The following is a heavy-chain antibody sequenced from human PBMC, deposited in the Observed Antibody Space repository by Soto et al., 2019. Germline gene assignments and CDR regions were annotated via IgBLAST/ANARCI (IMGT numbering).Heavy chain of an antibody. CDR1: GFTFSSHE. CDR2: ISSSGTTM. D-gene: IGHD2-8*01. Sequence: GGSLRLSCAAYGFTFSSHEMNWIRQAPGRGLEWVSYISSSGTTMYYADSVKGRFTISRDNAKNSLFLQMNSLRAEDTALYYCARGGVYWGQGTLVTVSS. J-gene: IGHJ4*02. CDR3: ARGGVY. V-gene: IGHV3-48*03.